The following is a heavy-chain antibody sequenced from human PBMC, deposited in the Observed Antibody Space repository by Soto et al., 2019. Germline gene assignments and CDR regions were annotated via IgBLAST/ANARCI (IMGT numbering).Heavy chain of an antibody. V-gene: IGHV3-73*01. Sequence: GGSLRLSCAASGFTFSGSAMHWVRQASGKGLEWVGRIRSKANSYATAYAASGKGRFTISRDDSKNTAYLQMNSLKTEDTAVYYCTRRPYDILTGYPLIYGMDVWGQGTTVTVSS. J-gene: IGHJ6*02. CDR2: IRSKANSYAT. CDR3: TRRPYDILTGYPLIYGMDV. D-gene: IGHD3-9*01. CDR1: GFTFSGSA.